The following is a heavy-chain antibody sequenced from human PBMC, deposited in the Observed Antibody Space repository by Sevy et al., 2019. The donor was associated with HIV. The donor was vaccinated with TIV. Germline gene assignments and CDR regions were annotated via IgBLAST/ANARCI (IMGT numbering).Heavy chain of an antibody. CDR3: AKEIGSSGGDLYYYGMDV. D-gene: IGHD6-19*01. V-gene: IGHV3-30*18. J-gene: IGHJ6*02. CDR2: VSYDGSNK. Sequence: GGSLRLSCAASGFIFTTYGMHWVRQAPGKGLEWVAIVSYDGSNKLYADSVKGRFTISRDNFKNTLYLQMNSLRTEDTAVYYCAKEIGSSGGDLYYYGMDVWGQGTTVTVSS. CDR1: GFIFTTYG.